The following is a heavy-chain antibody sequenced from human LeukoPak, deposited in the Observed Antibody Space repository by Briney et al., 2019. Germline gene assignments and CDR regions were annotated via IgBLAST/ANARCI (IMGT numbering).Heavy chain of an antibody. CDR2: IYRGGNT. D-gene: IGHD4-23*01. CDR1: GLIVSSYY. CDR3: ATRREVPLRWWSFDL. Sequence: GGSLRLSCAASGLIVSSYYLSWVRQAPGKGLEWLSVIYRGGNTYYAASVKGRFTISRDNSKNTLYLQMNGLRDEDTAVYYCATRREVPLRWWSFDLWGRGTLVTVSS. V-gene: IGHV3-53*01. J-gene: IGHJ2*01.